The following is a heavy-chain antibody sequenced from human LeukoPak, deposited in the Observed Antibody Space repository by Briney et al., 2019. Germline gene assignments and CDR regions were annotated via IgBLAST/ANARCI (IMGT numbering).Heavy chain of an antibody. V-gene: IGHV3-7*01. CDR2: INQDGSEK. D-gene: IGHD5-12*01. CDR3: ARARGYGTVNWFDP. Sequence: PGGSLRLSCAASGFTFSSYWMSWVRQAPGKGLEWVANINQDGSEKHYVDSVKGRFIISRDNAKNSLYLQMNSLRAEDTAVYYCARARGYGTVNWFDPWGQGTRVTVSS. J-gene: IGHJ5*02. CDR1: GFTFSSYW.